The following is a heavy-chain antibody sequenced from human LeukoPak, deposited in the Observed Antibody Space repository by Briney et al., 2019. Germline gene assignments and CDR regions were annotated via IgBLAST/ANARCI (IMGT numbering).Heavy chain of an antibody. CDR3: ARGFYDSSGYSNPFDH. J-gene: IGHJ4*02. D-gene: IGHD3-22*01. Sequence: PSETLSLTCAVYGGSFSGYYWSWIRQPPGKGLEWIGEINHSGSTNYNPSLKSRVTVSVDTSKNQFSLKLRSVTAADTAVYYCARGFYDSSGYSNPFDHWGQGTLVTVSS. CDR1: GGSFSGYY. CDR2: INHSGST. V-gene: IGHV4-34*01.